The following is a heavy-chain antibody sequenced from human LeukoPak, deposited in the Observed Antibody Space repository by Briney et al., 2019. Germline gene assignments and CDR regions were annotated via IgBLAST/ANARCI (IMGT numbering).Heavy chain of an antibody. J-gene: IGHJ5*02. Sequence: ASVKVSCKASGYTFTSYGISWVRQAPGQGLEWMGWISAYNGNTNYAQKLQGRVTMTTDTSTSTAYMELRSLRSDDTAVYYCARGYDFWGGYSNWFDPWGQGTLVTVSS. CDR2: ISAYNGNT. CDR1: GYTFTSYG. D-gene: IGHD3-3*01. CDR3: ARGYDFWGGYSNWFDP. V-gene: IGHV1-18*01.